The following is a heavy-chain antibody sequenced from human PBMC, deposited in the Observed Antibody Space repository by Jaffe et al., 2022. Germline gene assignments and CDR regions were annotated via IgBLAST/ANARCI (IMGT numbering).Heavy chain of an antibody. CDR2: IYYSGNT. Sequence: QLQLQESGPGLVKPSETLSLTCTVSGGSISSSSYYWGWIRQPPGKGLEWIGSIYYSGNTYYNPSLKSRVTISVDTSKNQFSVKLSPVTAADTAVYYCARATRSGTTVPTDAFDIWGQGTMVTVSS. D-gene: IGHD1-1*01. V-gene: IGHV4-39*01. CDR3: ARATRSGTTVPTDAFDI. J-gene: IGHJ3*02. CDR1: GGSISSSSYY.